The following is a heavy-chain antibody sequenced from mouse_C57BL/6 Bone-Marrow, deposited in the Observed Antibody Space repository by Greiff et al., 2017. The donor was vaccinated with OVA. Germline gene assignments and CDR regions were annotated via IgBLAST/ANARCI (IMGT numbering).Heavy chain of an antibody. V-gene: IGHV5-4*01. Sequence: DVHLVESGGGLVKPGGSLKLSCAASGFTFSSYAMSWVRQTPEKRLEWVATISDGGSYTYYPDNVKGRFTISRDNAKNNLYLQMSHLKSENTAIYYYARDLLSVCNYDGIDYWGQGTTLTVSS. J-gene: IGHJ2*01. CDR2: ISDGGSYT. D-gene: IGHD2-4*01. CDR1: GFTFSSYA. CDR3: ARDLLSVCNYDGIDY.